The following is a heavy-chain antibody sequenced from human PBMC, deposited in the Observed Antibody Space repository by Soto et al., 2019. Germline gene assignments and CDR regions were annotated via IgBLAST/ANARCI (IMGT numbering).Heavy chain of an antibody. CDR2: IYYSGST. V-gene: IGHV4-59*01. CDR1: GGSISSYC. CDR3: ASLRAVPNYFDY. J-gene: IGHJ4*02. Sequence: SETLSLTCTVSGGSISSYCWSWIRQPPGKGLEWIGYIYYSGSTNYNPSLKSRVTISVDTSKNQFSLKLSSVTAADTAVYYCASLRAVPNYFDYWGQGTLVTVSS. D-gene: IGHD4-4*01.